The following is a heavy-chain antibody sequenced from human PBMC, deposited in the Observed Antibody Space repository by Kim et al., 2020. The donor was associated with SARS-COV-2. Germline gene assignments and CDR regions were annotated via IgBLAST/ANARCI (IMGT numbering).Heavy chain of an antibody. V-gene: IGHV3-23*01. CDR2: ISGSGGST. CDR3: AKDLSLVVPAANDY. CDR1: GFTFSSYA. J-gene: IGHJ4*02. D-gene: IGHD2-2*01. Sequence: GGSLRLSCAASGFTFSSYAMSWVRQAPGKGLEWVSAISGSGGSTYYADSVKGRFTISRDNSKNTLYLKMNSLRAEDTAVYYCAKDLSLVVPAANDYWGQGTLVTVSS.